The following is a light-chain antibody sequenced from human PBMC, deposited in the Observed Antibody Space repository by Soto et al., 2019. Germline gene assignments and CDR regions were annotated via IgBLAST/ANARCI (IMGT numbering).Light chain of an antibody. V-gene: IGLV1-40*01. J-gene: IGLJ1*01. CDR3: QSYDSSLSGDV. CDR1: SSNIGAGYD. Sequence: QSVLTQPPSVSGAPGQRVTISCTGGSSNIGAGYDVHWYQQLPGTAPKLLIYGNNNRPSGVPDRFSGSKSGTSASLAITGLQAEDEADYYCQSYDSSLSGDVFGTGTKLTVL. CDR2: GNN.